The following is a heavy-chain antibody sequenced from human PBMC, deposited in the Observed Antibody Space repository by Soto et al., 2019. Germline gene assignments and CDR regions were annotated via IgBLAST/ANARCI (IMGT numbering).Heavy chain of an antibody. J-gene: IGHJ4*02. CDR2: ISSSGSTA. CDR3: TRAAWFPYLSFY. V-gene: IGHV3-48*03. CDR1: GFTFSSFE. Sequence: PGGSLRLSCVASGFTFSSFEMHWVRQAPGKGLEWISYISSSGSTAYYASSVEGRFTISRDNANNSVYLQMDSLRAEDTALYYCTRAAWFPYLSFYWGQGALVTVSS. D-gene: IGHD3-10*01.